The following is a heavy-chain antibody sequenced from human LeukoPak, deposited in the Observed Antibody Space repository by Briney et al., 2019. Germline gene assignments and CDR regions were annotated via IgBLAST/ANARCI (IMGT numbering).Heavy chain of an antibody. V-gene: IGHV3-53*01. J-gene: IGHJ4*02. D-gene: IGHD2-2*01. CDR1: GFTASSNY. CDR3: ARDHRNAGVFDY. CDR2: IYVGGST. Sequence: PGGSLRLSCAASGFTASSNYMSWGRQAPGKGLESLSVIYVGGSTFYADSVKGRFTISRDNSKNTLYLQMNSLRADDTAVYYCARDHRNAGVFDYWGQGTLVTVSS.